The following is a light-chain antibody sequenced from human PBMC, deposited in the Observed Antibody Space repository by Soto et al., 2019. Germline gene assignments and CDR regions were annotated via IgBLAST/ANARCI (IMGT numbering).Light chain of an antibody. CDR2: EVS. CDR3: SSYTSSSSSYV. J-gene: IGLJ1*01. CDR1: SNDVTSYNY. Sequence: QSALTQPASVSGSPGQSITISCTGTSNDVTSYNYVSWYQQHPGKAPKLIIYEVSNRPSGISNRFSGSKSGNTASLTISGLQAEDEADYYCSSYTSSSSSYVFGTGTKLTVL. V-gene: IGLV2-14*01.